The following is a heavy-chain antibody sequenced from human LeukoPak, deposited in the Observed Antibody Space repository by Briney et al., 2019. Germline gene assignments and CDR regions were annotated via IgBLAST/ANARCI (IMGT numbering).Heavy chain of an antibody. D-gene: IGHD5-24*01. CDR1: GFTLSIYW. J-gene: IGHJ3*02. V-gene: IGHV3-7*05. CDR3: ARGFDGYYGFDI. Sequence: GVSLRLSCEASGFTLSIYWMSWVPQAPGKGLEWVANINQDGSDKYYVDSVKGRFTISRDNAKKSLYLQMNSLRVEDTAVYYCARGFDGYYGFDIWGQGTMVTVSS. CDR2: INQDGSDK.